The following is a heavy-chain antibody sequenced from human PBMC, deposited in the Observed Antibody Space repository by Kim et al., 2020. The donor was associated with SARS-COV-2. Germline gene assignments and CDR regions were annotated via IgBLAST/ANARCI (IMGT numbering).Heavy chain of an antibody. CDR3: ARHYYDSSGYYYVRAPYY. D-gene: IGHD3-22*01. V-gene: IGHV4-59*13. J-gene: IGHJ6*01. CDR2: IYYSGST. CDR1: GGSISSYY. Sequence: SETLSLTCTVSGGSISSYYWSWIRQPPGKGLEWIGYIYYSGSTNYNPSLKSRVTISVDTSKNQFSLKLSSVTAADTAVYYCARHYYDSSGYYYVRAPYY.